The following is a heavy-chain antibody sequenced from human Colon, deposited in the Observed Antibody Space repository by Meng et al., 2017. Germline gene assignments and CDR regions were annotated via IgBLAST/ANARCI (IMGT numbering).Heavy chain of an antibody. J-gene: IGHJ4*02. D-gene: IGHD6-13*01. CDR1: GFTFSIYG. CDR2: IMHDGSST. V-gene: IGHV3-33*01. Sequence: VRLGEVGGGVVPPGRSLCLSCSASGFTFSIYGMHWVRQAPGKGLEWVAAIMHDGSSTYYADSEKGRFTISRDNSKNTLYLEMNSLRAEDTAVYYCARGFIAATGLYFDYWGQGTLVTVSS. CDR3: ARGFIAATGLYFDY.